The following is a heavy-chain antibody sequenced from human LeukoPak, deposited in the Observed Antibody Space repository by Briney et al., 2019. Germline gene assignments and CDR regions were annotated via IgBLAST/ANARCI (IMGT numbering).Heavy chain of an antibody. D-gene: IGHD2-2*01. CDR1: GYTFTSYY. V-gene: IGHV1-46*01. Sequence: GASVKVSCKASGYTFTSYYMHWVRQAPGQGLEWMGIINPSGGSTSYAQKFQGRVTMTRDTSTSTVYMELSSLRSEDTAVYHCARGPDIVVVPAANGMDVWGQGTTVTVSS. CDR2: INPSGGST. J-gene: IGHJ6*02. CDR3: ARGPDIVVVPAANGMDV.